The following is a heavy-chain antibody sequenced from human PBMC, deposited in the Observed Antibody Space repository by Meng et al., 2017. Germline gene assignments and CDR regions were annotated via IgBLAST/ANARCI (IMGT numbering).Heavy chain of an antibody. Sequence: VQLGQSGAEVQKPGASVKVSCKASVYTFTSYDINWVRQATGRGLEWMGWMNPNSGNTGYAQKFQGRVTMTRNTSISTAYMELNSLRSEDTAVYYCARGPNRWTGFDYWGQGTLVTVSS. CDR2: MNPNSGNT. CDR1: VYTFTSYD. CDR3: ARGPNRWTGFDY. J-gene: IGHJ4*02. D-gene: IGHD3/OR15-3a*01. V-gene: IGHV1-8*01.